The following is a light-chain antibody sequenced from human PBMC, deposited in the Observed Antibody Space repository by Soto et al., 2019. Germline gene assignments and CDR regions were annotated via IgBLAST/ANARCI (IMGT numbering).Light chain of an antibody. CDR1: QSISSW. V-gene: IGKV1-5*01. Sequence: IQMTQSPSSLSASVGRRSTLTCGASQSISSWLAWYQQKPGKAPKLLIYDASSLESGVPSRFSGSGSGTEFTLTISSLQPDDFATYYCQQYNSYSRTFGQGTKVDIK. CDR3: QQYNSYSRT. J-gene: IGKJ1*01. CDR2: DAS.